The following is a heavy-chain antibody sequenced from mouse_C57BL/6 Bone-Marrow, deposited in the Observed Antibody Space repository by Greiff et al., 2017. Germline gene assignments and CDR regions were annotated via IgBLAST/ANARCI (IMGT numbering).Heavy chain of an antibody. CDR3: ARRGINYYGSSDFAY. J-gene: IGHJ3*01. CDR2: INPNNGGT. D-gene: IGHD1-1*01. V-gene: IGHV1-22*01. CDR1: GYTFTDYN. Sequence: EVQLQQSGPELVKPGASVKMSCKASGYTFTDYNLHWVKQSHGKSLEWIGYINPNNGGTSYNQKFKGKATLTVNKSSSTAYMELRSLTSEDSAVYYCARRGINYYGSSDFAYWGQGTLVTVSA.